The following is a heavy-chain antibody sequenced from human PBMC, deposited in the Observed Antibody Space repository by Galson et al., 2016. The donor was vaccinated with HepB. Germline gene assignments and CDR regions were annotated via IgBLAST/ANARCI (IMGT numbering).Heavy chain of an antibody. V-gene: IGHV4-39*01. D-gene: IGHD3/OR15-3a*01. J-gene: IGHJ3*02. CDR3: ARREFCGSLSCRHAFDI. Sequence: ETLSLTCTVCGVSISNSHSYWTWIRQSPEKGLEWIGDIYYSGDTSYNPSLKSRVALFVDLSKNQFSLKLNSVTAADTAVYYCARREFCGSLSCRHAFDIWGHGAMVTVSS. CDR2: IYYSGDT. CDR1: GVSISNSHSY.